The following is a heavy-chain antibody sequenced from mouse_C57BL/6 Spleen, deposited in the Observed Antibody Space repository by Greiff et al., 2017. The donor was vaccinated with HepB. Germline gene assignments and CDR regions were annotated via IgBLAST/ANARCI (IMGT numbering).Heavy chain of an antibody. Sequence: QVHVKQPGAELVRPGSSVKLSCKASGYTFTSYWMHWVKQRPIQGLEWIGNIDPSDSETHYNQKFKDKATLTVDKSSSTAYMQLSSLTSEDSAVYYCARSGITGGAMDYWGQGTSVTVSS. CDR3: ARSGITGGAMDY. V-gene: IGHV1-52*01. D-gene: IGHD1-1*01. CDR1: GYTFTSYW. J-gene: IGHJ4*01. CDR2: IDPSDSET.